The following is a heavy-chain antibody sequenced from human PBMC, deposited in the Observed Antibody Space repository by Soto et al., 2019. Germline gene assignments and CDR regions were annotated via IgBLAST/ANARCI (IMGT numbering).Heavy chain of an antibody. Sequence: EAQLVESGGGLVQPGGSLRLSCAASGFTFSSYSMNWVRLAPGKGLEWISYIGRSDNNLHYADSVKGRFTISRDNAKSSLYLQMDSLIDEDTAVYYCTRKTNADSWGQGTLVTVSS. V-gene: IGHV3-48*02. CDR2: IGRSDNNL. CDR1: GFTFSSYS. J-gene: IGHJ4*02. CDR3: TRKTNADS.